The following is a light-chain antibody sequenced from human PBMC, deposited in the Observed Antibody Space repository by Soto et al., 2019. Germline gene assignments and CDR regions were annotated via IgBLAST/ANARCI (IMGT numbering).Light chain of an antibody. Sequence: QSVLTQPPSVSAAPGQKVTISCSGSSSNIGGNSVSWYQQLPGTAPKLPISSTSQRSSGVPGRFSGSKSGASASLSIGGLQSEDEADYYCAAWDDRLDVYVFGTGTKV. J-gene: IGLJ1*01. V-gene: IGLV1-44*01. CDR1: SSNIGGNS. CDR2: STS. CDR3: AAWDDRLDVYV.